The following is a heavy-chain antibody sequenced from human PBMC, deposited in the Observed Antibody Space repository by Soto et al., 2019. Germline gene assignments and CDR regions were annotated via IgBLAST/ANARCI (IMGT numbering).Heavy chain of an antibody. D-gene: IGHD3-3*01. CDR3: ARALRFLEWRFDY. J-gene: IGHJ4*02. CDR1: GGSISSGDYY. V-gene: IGHV4-30-4*01. CDR2: IYYSGST. Sequence: QVQLQESGPGLVKPSQTLSLTCTVSGGSISSGDYYWSWIRQPPGKGLEWIGYIYYSGSTYYNPSLKSRVTISVDTSKNRFSLKLSSVTAADTDVYYCARALRFLEWRFDYWGQGTLVTVSS.